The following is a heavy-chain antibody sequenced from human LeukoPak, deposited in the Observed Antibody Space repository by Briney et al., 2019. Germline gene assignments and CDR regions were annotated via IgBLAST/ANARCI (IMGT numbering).Heavy chain of an antibody. D-gene: IGHD3-22*01. CDR1: GFTFNIYW. CDR2: ISGVGSST. V-gene: IGHV3-74*01. J-gene: IGHJ4*02. CDR3: AKRDHSDSSTYSPLLDH. Sequence: GGSLRLSCAASGFTFNIYWMLWVRQVPGKGLVWVSRISGVGSSTSYADSVKGRFAISRDNAQNTVYLQMNSPRAEDTAVYYCAKRDHSDSSTYSPLLDHWGQGTLVTVS.